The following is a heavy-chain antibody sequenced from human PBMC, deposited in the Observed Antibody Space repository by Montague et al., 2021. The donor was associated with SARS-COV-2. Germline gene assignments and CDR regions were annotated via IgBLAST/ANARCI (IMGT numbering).Heavy chain of an antibody. Sequence: SLRLSCAASGFTFSSYWMSWVRQAPGKGLEWVANIKQDGSGKYYVDSVKGRSTISRDNAKNSLYLQMNSLRAEDTAVYYCARDSFWSGYYTDYYGMDVWGQGTTVTVSS. CDR2: IKQDGSGK. CDR1: GFTFSSYW. J-gene: IGHJ6*02. V-gene: IGHV3-7*01. CDR3: ARDSFWSGYYTDYYGMDV. D-gene: IGHD3-3*01.